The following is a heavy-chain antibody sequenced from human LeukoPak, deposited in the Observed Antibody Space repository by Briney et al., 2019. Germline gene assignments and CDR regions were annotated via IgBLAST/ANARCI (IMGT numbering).Heavy chain of an antibody. CDR1: GFTFSSYA. CDR2: ITGSGSRT. J-gene: IGHJ4*02. D-gene: IGHD4-23*01. CDR3: AKSRLVVTAFDY. Sequence: WGSLRLSCAASGFTFSSYAMNWVRQAPGKGLEWVSVITGSGSRTYYADSVKGRFTISRDNSRNTLFLQMNSLRGEDTAVYYCAKSRLVVTAFDYWGQGTLVTVSS. V-gene: IGHV3-23*01.